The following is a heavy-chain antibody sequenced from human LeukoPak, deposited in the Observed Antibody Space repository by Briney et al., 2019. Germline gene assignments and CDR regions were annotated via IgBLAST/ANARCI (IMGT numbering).Heavy chain of an antibody. D-gene: IGHD6-13*01. J-gene: IGHJ1*01. CDR1: GFTFSSYS. CDR2: ISSSSSYI. Sequence: GGSLRLSCAASGFTFSSYSMNWVRQAPGKGLEWVSSISSSSSYIYYADSVKGRFTISRDNAKNSLYLQMNSLRAEDTAVYYCARDKSSSHDRDFQHWGQGTLVTVSS. V-gene: IGHV3-21*01. CDR3: ARDKSSSHDRDFQH.